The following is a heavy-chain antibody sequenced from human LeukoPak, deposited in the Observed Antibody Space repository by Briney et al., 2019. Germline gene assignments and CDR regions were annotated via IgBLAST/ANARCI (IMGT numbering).Heavy chain of an antibody. Sequence: SETLSLTCTVSGGSISSYYWSWIRQPPGKGLEWIGYIYYSGSTDYNPSLKSRVTISVNTSKNQFSLKLSSVTAADTAVYYCARAGSMFGVVVFDYWGQGTLVTVSS. CDR2: IYYSGST. J-gene: IGHJ4*02. CDR3: ARAGSMFGVVVFDY. D-gene: IGHD3-3*01. V-gene: IGHV4-59*01. CDR1: GGSISSYY.